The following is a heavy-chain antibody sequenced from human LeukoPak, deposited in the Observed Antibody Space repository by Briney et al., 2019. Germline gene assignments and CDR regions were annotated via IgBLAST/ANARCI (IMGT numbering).Heavy chain of an antibody. Sequence: PGGSLRLSCAASGITFSTNAMHWVRQAPGKGLEWVAVTSYDATSKYHADSVKGRFAISRDNSKNTLYLQMNSLRAEDTAVYYCAREEYYYDSGLDYWGQGTLVTVAP. D-gene: IGHD3-22*01. CDR3: AREEYYYDSGLDY. CDR1: GITFSTNA. CDR2: TSYDATSK. J-gene: IGHJ4*02. V-gene: IGHV3-30*17.